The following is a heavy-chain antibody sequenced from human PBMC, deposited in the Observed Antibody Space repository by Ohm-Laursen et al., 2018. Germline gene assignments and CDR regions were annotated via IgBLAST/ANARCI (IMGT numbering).Heavy chain of an antibody. J-gene: IGHJ6*02. Sequence: GTLSLTCTVSGGSMNTYYWSWIRQPPGKGLEWIGYIYSSGSTKYNPSIRSRVTMSADTSKNQFSLRLTSVTAADTAVYFCARGGGYDANSGSTYYYGLDVWGQGTTVTVSS. D-gene: IGHD5-12*01. V-gene: IGHV4-59*01. CDR2: IYSSGST. CDR1: GGSMNTYY. CDR3: ARGGGYDANSGSTYYYGLDV.